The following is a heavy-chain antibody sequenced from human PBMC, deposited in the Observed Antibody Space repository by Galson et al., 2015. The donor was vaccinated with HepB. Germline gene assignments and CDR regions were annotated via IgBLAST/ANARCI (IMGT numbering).Heavy chain of an antibody. J-gene: IGHJ3*02. CDR2: IYPGDSDT. CDR1: GYSFTSYW. V-gene: IGHV5-51*01. CDR3: ARKYSSTLGNDAFDI. D-gene: IGHD6-13*01. Sequence: QSGAEVKKPGESLKISCKGSGYSFTSYWIGWVRQMPGKGLEWMGIIYPGDSDTRYSPSFQGQVTISADKSISTAYLQWSSLKASDTAMYYCARKYSSTLGNDAFDIWGQGTMVTVSS.